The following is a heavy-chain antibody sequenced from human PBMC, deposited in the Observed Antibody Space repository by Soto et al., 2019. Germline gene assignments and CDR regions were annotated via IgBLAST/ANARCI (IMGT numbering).Heavy chain of an antibody. CDR1: GFTFSSYA. CDR2: ISGSGGST. J-gene: IGHJ4*02. V-gene: IGHV3-23*01. Sequence: GGSLRLSCAASGFTFSSYAMSWVRQAPGKGLEWVSAISGSGGSTYYADTVKGRFTISRDNSKNTLYLQMNSLRAEDTAVYYSAKEGGEDWSSTSCYFGGGGLYFDYWGQGTLVTVSS. D-gene: IGHD2-2*01. CDR3: AKEGGEDWSSTSCYFGGGGLYFDY.